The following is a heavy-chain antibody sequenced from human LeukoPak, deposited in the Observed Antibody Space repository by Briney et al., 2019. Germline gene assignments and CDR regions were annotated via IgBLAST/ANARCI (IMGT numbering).Heavy chain of an antibody. V-gene: IGHV3-30*04. J-gene: IGHJ3*02. CDR2: IRYDGSKK. D-gene: IGHD3-10*01. CDR1: GFTFSSYD. Sequence: GGSLRLSCAASGFTFSSYDMNWVRQGPGKGLEWVALIRYDGSKKYYADSVKGRFTISRDNSKNTLYLQMNSLRAEDTAVYYCARDGSYDAFDIWGQGRMVTVSS. CDR3: ARDGSYDAFDI.